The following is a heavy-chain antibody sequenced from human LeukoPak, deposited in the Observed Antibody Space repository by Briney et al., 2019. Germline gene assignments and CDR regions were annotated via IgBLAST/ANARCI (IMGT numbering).Heavy chain of an antibody. CDR2: INPNTGGT. CDR3: ARALVPAAQRLSS. CDR1: GYTFTGYY. Sequence: ASVKVSCKASGYTFTGYYLHWVRQAPGQRLEWRGWINPNTGGTKYAQKFQGRVTTARDTSISTAYLEVTRLTSDDTAVYYCARALVPAAQRLSSWGQGTLVTVSS. V-gene: IGHV1-2*02. J-gene: IGHJ5*02. D-gene: IGHD2-2*01.